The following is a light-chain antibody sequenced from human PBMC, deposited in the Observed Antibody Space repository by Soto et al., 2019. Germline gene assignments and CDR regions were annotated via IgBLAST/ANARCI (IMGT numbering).Light chain of an antibody. CDR3: CSYTSSSTPWV. Sequence: QSALTQPASVSGSPGQSITISCTGTSSDVGGYNYVSWYQQHPGKPPKLMIYDVSDRPSGVSNRFSASKSGNTASLTISGLQAEDEADYYCCSYTSSSTPWVFGTGTK. J-gene: IGLJ1*01. CDR1: SSDVGGYNY. V-gene: IGLV2-14*03. CDR2: DVS.